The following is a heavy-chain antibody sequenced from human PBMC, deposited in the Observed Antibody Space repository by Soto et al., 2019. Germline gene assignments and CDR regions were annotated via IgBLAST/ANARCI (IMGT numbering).Heavy chain of an antibody. D-gene: IGHD6-19*01. CDR2: IYNIGST. J-gene: IGHJ4*01. CDR3: ARHDNFPLAGTGIDF. CDR1: GGSIIGDY. V-gene: IGHV4-59*08. Sequence: SETLSLTCTVSGGSIIGDYWSWLRQPPGKGLEWIGYIYNIGSTNYNPSLRSRVTMSIDTSQEQFSLKLSSVTATDTAVYYCARHDNFPLAGTGIDFWGRRTLVTVSS.